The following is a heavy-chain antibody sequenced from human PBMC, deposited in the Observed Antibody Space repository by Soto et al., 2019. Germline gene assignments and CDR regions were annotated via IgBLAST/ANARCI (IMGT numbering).Heavy chain of an antibody. Sequence: SVKVSCKASGGTFSSYTISWVRQAPGQGLEWMGRIIPILGIANYAQKFQGRVTITADKSTSTAYTELSSLRSEGTAVYYCARDGIAARPDRYMDVWGKGTTVTVSS. J-gene: IGHJ6*03. CDR1: GGTFSSYT. D-gene: IGHD6-6*01. V-gene: IGHV1-69*04. CDR2: IIPILGIA. CDR3: ARDGIAARPDRYMDV.